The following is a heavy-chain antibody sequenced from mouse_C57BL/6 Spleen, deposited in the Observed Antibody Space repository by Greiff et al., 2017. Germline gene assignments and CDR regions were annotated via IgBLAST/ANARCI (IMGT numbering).Heavy chain of an antibody. CDR1: GYTFTSYW. CDR3: ARVGLRLYFDY. CDR2: IHPNSGST. D-gene: IGHD2-4*01. J-gene: IGHJ2*01. V-gene: IGHV1-64*01. Sequence: VQLQQPGAELVKPGASVKLSCKASGYTFTSYWMHWVKQRPGQGLEWIGMIHPNSGSTNYNEKFKSKATLTVDKSSSTAYMQLSSLTSEDSAVYYCARVGLRLYFDYWGQGTTLTVSS.